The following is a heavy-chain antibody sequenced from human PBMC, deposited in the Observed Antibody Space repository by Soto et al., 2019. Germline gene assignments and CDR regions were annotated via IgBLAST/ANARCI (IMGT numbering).Heavy chain of an antibody. CDR1: GGSISSYY. Sequence: QVQLQESGPGLVKPSETLSLTCTVSGGSISSYYWSWIRQPPGKGLEWIGYIYYSGSTDYNPSLKRRVTISVATYKNQFSLKPSSVTAPDTAVYYCARRYGGQFDYWGQGTLVTVSS. CDR2: IYYSGST. J-gene: IGHJ4*02. CDR3: ARRYGGQFDY. D-gene: IGHD4-17*01. V-gene: IGHV4-59*01.